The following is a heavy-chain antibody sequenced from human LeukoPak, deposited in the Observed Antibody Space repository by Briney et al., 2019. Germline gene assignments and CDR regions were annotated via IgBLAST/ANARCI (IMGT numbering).Heavy chain of an antibody. J-gene: IGHJ6*02. CDR1: GGSISSYY. Sequence: SETLSLTCTVSGGSISSYYWSWIRQPAGKGLEWIGRIYTSESTNYNPSLKSRVTMSVDTSKNQFSLKLSSVTAADTAVYYCARDWGYCSSTSCPYYYYYGMDVWGQGTTVTVSS. CDR2: IYTSEST. D-gene: IGHD2-2*01. V-gene: IGHV4-4*07. CDR3: ARDWGYCSSTSCPYYYYYGMDV.